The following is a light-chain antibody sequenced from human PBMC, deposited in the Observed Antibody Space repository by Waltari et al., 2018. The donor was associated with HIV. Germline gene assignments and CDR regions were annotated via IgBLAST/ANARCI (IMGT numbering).Light chain of an antibody. J-gene: IGLJ2*01. CDR2: YDS. Sequence: SVLTQPPSVSVAPGRTAPITCEGDRIGPKRVHWYQQKSGQPPQLIIYYDSDRPSGIPERFSGSNSGSAATLTISRGEDGDEADYYCEVWDETRNRVVFGGGTKLFAL. V-gene: IGLV3-21*04. CDR3: EVWDETRNRVV. CDR1: RIGPKR.